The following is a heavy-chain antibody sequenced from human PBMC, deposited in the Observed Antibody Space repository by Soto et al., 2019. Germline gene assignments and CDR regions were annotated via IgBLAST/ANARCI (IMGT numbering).Heavy chain of an antibody. J-gene: IGHJ6*02. CDR1: GASVSSGSHY. CDR3: ASQSDGRHYYYGMDV. Sequence: TSETLSLTCTVSGASVSSGSHYWTWIRQPPGKGLEWIGYISSSGGTNYSPSLKSRDTISLDTSKNQFSLILSSVTAADTAVYYCASQSDGRHYYYGMDVWGQGTTVTVSS. D-gene: IGHD1-26*01. V-gene: IGHV4-61*01. CDR2: ISSSGGT.